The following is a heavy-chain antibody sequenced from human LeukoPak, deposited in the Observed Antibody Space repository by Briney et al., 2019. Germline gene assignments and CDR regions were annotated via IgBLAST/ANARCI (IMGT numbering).Heavy chain of an antibody. Sequence: GGSLRLSCAASGFTFSSYWMTWVRQAPGKGLEWVANIRQDGSEKYYVDSVKGRFTISRDNAKNSLYLQMSNLRAEDTAVYFCARGGGLDVWGQGATVTVSS. CDR1: GFTFSSYW. CDR2: IRQDGSEK. CDR3: ARGGGLDV. D-gene: IGHD3-16*01. V-gene: IGHV3-7*03. J-gene: IGHJ6*02.